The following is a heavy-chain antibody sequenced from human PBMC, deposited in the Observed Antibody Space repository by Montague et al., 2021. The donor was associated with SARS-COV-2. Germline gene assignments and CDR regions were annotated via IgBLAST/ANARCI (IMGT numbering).Heavy chain of an antibody. J-gene: IGHJ3*02. D-gene: IGHD3-22*01. CDR2: IYFSGST. V-gene: IGHV4-59*08. CDR3: ARHGRFSVIVNTPRGAFDI. Sequence: SETLSLTCTVSGVSISSYYWSWIRHPPGKGLEWIGCIYFSGSTNYNTSLKSRLPILVDKSKNQLTLKLSSVTAADKAVYYCARHGRFSVIVNTPRGAFDIWGQGTMVTVSS. CDR1: GVSISSYY.